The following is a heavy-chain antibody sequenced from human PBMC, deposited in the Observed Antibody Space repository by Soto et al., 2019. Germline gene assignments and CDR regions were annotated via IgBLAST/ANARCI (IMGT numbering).Heavy chain of an antibody. V-gene: IGHV3-23*01. CDR3: AKDPTYYYDSSGFAEYFQH. Sequence: GGSLRLSCAASGFTFSSYAMSWVRQAPGKGLEWVSAISGSGGSTYYADSVKGRFTISRDNSKNTLYLQMNSLRAEDTAVYYCAKDPTYYYDSSGFAEYFQHWGQGTLVTASS. J-gene: IGHJ1*01. D-gene: IGHD3-22*01. CDR2: ISGSGGST. CDR1: GFTFSSYA.